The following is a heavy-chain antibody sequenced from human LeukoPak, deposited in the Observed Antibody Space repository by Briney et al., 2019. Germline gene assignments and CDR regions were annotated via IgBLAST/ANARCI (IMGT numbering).Heavy chain of an antibody. V-gene: IGHV4-30-2*01. Sequence: LRLSCAASGFTFSSYAMSWIRQPPGKGLEWIGYIYHSGSTYYNPSLKSRVTISVDRSKNQFSLKLSSVTAADTAVYYCARTPITMVRGVIPRDAFDIWGQGTMVTVSS. CDR2: IYHSGST. D-gene: IGHD3-10*01. J-gene: IGHJ3*02. CDR1: GFTFSSYA. CDR3: ARTPITMVRGVIPRDAFDI.